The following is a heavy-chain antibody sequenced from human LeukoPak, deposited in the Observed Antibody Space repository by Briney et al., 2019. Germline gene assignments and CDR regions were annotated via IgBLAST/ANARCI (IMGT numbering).Heavy chain of an antibody. D-gene: IGHD3-16*01. CDR3: ARGYDYVWGSYIDY. J-gene: IGHJ4*02. V-gene: IGHV4-34*01. CDR1: GGSFSGYY. Sequence: SETLSLTCAVYGGSFSGYYWSWIRQPPGKGLEWIGEINHSGSTYYNPSLKSRVTISVDRSKNQFSLKLSSVTAADTAVYYCARGYDYVWGSYIDYWGQGTLVTVSS. CDR2: INHSGST.